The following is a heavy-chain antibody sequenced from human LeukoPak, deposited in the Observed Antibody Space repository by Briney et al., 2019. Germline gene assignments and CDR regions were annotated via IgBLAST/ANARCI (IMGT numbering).Heavy chain of an antibody. CDR3: AKDAQASTSWSEYFDY. V-gene: IGHV3-23*01. J-gene: IGHJ4*02. CDR1: GFTFHNYA. Sequence: GGSLRLSCVASGFTFHNYAISWVRQAPGKGLEWVSGISGDAATTYYADSVRGRFTISRDNSKNTVYLQMNSLRAEDTAIYYCAKDAQASTSWSEYFDYWGQGTLVTVSS. CDR2: ISGDAATT. D-gene: IGHD6-13*01.